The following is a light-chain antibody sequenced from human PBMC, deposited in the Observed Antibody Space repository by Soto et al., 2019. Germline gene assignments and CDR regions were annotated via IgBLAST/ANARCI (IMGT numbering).Light chain of an antibody. Sequence: QLVLTQPASVSGSPGQSITISCTGTSSDVGGYNYVSWYQQHPGKAPKLMIYDVSNRPSGVSNRFSGSKSGNTASLTISGLQAEDEPDYYCSSYTSSSTLVVFGGGTKLTVL. CDR1: SSDVGGYNY. V-gene: IGLV2-14*01. CDR2: DVS. J-gene: IGLJ2*01. CDR3: SSYTSSSTLVV.